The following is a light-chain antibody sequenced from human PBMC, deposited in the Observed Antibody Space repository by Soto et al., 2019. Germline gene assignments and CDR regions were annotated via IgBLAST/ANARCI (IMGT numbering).Light chain of an antibody. J-gene: IGKJ5*01. CDR2: LAS. CDR3: MQALQTPNT. Sequence: IVMTQSPLTQRVTPGQPASISCSSSQSLLYSDGDNYLDWYLQRPGQSPQLLIYLASNRASGVPDRFSGSGSGTDFTLRISRVEAEDVGLYYRMQALQTPNTFGQGTRLEIK. V-gene: IGKV2-28*01. CDR1: QSLLYSDGDNY.